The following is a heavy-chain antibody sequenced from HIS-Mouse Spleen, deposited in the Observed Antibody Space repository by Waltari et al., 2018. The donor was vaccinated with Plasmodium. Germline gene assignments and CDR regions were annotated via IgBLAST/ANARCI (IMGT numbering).Heavy chain of an antibody. V-gene: IGHV4-38-2*02. CDR2: IYHSGSL. J-gene: IGHJ4*02. Sequence: QVQLQESGPGLVKPSETLSLTCTVSGYSISSGYYWGWIRQPPGKGLEWIGSIYHSGSLYYNPSRKSRVTISVDTSKNQFSRKLSSVTAADTAVYYCARGSSVDYWGQGTLVTVSS. CDR3: ARGSSVDY. D-gene: IGHD1-26*01. CDR1: GYSISSGYY.